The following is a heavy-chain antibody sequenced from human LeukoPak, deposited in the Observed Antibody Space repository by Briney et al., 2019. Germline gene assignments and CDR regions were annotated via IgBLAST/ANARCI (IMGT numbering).Heavy chain of an antibody. CDR3: ARDRTTVTLFDN. V-gene: IGHV3-23*01. CDR1: GFTFSTYA. J-gene: IGHJ4*02. CDR2: ISGSGST. D-gene: IGHD4-17*01. Sequence: PGGSLRLSCAASGFTFSTYALSWVRQAPGKGLEWVSTISGSGSTYYADSVKGRFTISRDNAKNTLYLQMNSLRAEDTAVYYCARDRTTVTLFDNWGQGALVTVSS.